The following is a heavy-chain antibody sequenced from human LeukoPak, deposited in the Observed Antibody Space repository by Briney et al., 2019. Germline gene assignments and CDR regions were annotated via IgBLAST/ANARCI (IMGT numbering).Heavy chain of an antibody. Sequence: NPGGSLRLSCAASGFTFSNAWMSWVRQAPGKGLEWVGRIKSKTDGGTTDYAAPVKGRFTISRDDSKNTLYLQMNSLKTEDTAVYYCTTEVSATIYYYYYMDVWGKGTTVTVSS. J-gene: IGHJ6*03. CDR3: TTEVSATIYYYYYMDV. D-gene: IGHD5-24*01. V-gene: IGHV3-15*01. CDR2: IKSKTDGGTT. CDR1: GFTFSNAW.